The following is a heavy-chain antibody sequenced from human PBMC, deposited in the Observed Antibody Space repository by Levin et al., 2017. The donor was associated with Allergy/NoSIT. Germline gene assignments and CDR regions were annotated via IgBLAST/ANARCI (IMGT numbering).Heavy chain of an antibody. CDR1: GFSFSSHN. V-gene: IGHV3-21*01. Sequence: GESLKISCSAPGFSFSSHNMNWVRQAPEKGLEWVSSISTRATYIDYADSVRGRFTISRDDAKNSLYLEMNSLRVEDTAVYYCARGPCSGGVCNMGDWFDPWGQGTLVTVSS. D-gene: IGHD2-8*02. CDR3: ARGPCSGGVCNMGDWFDP. J-gene: IGHJ5*02. CDR2: ISTRATYI.